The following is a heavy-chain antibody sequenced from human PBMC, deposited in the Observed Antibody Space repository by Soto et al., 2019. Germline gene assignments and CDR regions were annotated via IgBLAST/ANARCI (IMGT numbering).Heavy chain of an antibody. CDR1: GGSISTYY. Sequence: QVQLQESGPGLVKPSETLSLTCTIAGGSISTYYWSWIRQPPGKGLEWIGTIYYSGNTMYNPALKSRVTMSVDTSRNQISLKLTSVIAADTAVYYCARAEQQTYYYYGTAVWGQGTTVIVSS. CDR3: ARAEQQTYYYYGTAV. CDR2: IYYSGNT. V-gene: IGHV4-59*01. J-gene: IGHJ6*02. D-gene: IGHD6-13*01.